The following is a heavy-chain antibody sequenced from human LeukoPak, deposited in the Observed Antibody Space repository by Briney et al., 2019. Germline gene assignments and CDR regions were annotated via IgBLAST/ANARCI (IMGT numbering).Heavy chain of an antibody. CDR1: GDSISSYY. D-gene: IGHD4-17*01. V-gene: IGHV4-59*01. CDR2: IYYSGST. Sequence: SETLSLTCTVSGDSISSYYWSWIRQPPGKGLEWIGYIYYSGSTNYNPSLKSRVTISVDTSRTQFSLKLTSVTAADTAVYYRARTRRATVTSYYYYYMDVWGKGTTVTVSS. CDR3: ARTRRATVTSYYYYYMDV. J-gene: IGHJ6*03.